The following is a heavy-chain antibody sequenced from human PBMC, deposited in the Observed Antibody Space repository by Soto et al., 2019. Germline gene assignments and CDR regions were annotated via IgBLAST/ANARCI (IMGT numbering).Heavy chain of an antibody. D-gene: IGHD3-9*01. J-gene: IGHJ3*02. V-gene: IGHV3-11*05. Sequence: QVQLVESGGGLVKPGGSLRLSCAASGFTFSDYYMSWIRQAPGKGLEWVSYISSSRSYTNYADSVKGRFTISRDNAKNSLYLQMNSLRAEDTAVYYCASDADILTGSDAFDIWGQGTMVTVSS. CDR1: GFTFSDYY. CDR2: ISSSRSYT. CDR3: ASDADILTGSDAFDI.